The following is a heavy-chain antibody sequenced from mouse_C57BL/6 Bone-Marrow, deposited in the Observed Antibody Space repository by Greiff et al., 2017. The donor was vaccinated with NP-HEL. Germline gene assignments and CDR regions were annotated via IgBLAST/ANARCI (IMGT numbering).Heavy chain of an antibody. CDR2: ISSGSSTI. V-gene: IGHV5-17*01. Sequence: EVQGVESGGGLVQPGGSLKLSCAASGFTFSDYGMHWVRQAPEKGLEWVAYISSGSSTIYYADTVKGRFTISRDNAKNTLFLQMTSLRSEDTAMYYCARRLLGYFDVWGTGTTVTVSS. CDR3: ARRLLGYFDV. CDR1: GFTFSDYG. J-gene: IGHJ1*03. D-gene: IGHD2-3*01.